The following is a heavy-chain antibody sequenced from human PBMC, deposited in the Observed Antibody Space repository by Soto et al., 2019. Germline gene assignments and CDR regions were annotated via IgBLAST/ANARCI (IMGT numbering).Heavy chain of an antibody. CDR2: ISASSGTI. CDR3: ARDMRSNSFGSSDY. D-gene: IGHD3-22*01. J-gene: IGHJ4*02. V-gene: IGHV3-48*02. CDR1: GVTFSSYG. Sequence: PGGSLRLSCTTSGVTFSSYGRNWVRLDPGKGLEWISYISASSGTIHAADSMKGRFTISRDNAKNSLYLQMNSLRDEDTAIYYCARDMRSNSFGSSDYWGQGTQVTVSS.